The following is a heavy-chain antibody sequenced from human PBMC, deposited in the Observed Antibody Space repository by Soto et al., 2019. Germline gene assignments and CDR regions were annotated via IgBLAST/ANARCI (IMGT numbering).Heavy chain of an antibody. J-gene: IGHJ6*03. CDR2: INPNSGGT. Sequence: ASVKVSCKASGYTFTSYYMHWVRQAPGQGLEWMGWINPNSGGTNYAQKFQGWVTMTRDTSISTAYMELSRLRSDDTAVYYCARGDIVVVGYYYMDVWGKGTTVTVSS. D-gene: IGHD2-2*01. CDR1: GYTFTSYY. CDR3: ARGDIVVVGYYYMDV. V-gene: IGHV1-2*04.